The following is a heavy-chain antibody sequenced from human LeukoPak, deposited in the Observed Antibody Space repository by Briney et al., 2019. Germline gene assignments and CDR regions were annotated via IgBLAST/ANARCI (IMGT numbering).Heavy chain of an antibody. J-gene: IGHJ4*02. CDR1: GFTLSSNY. Sequence: GGSLRLSCAASGFTLSSNYMSWVRQATGKGLEWVADIYRGGSTYYPHSVKGRFTISRDNSENTIYLQMNSLSAEDTAVYYCATQAVNDYGDYVDYYWGQGTLVTVSS. V-gene: IGHV3-66*01. D-gene: IGHD4-17*01. CDR2: IYRGGST. CDR3: ATQAVNDYGDYVDYY.